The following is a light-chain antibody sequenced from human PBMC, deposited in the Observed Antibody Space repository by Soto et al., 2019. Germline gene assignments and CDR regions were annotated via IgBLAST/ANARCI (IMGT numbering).Light chain of an antibody. J-gene: IGKJ1*01. V-gene: IGKV1-5*03. CDR1: QSISSW. CDR3: QQYNNYPWT. Sequence: DIQMIQSPSTLSASVGERVTITCRASQSISSWLAWYQQKPGKSPKVLIYKASSLESGVPSRFSGSGSGTEFTLTISSLQPDDFATYYCQQYNNYPWTFGQGTKVEIK. CDR2: KAS.